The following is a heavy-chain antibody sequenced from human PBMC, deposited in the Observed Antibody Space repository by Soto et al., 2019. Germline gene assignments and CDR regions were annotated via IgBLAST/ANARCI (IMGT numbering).Heavy chain of an antibody. V-gene: IGHV4-31*01. CDR3: VRGGIAGNWFDP. D-gene: IGHD6-13*01. Sequence: QVQLQESGPGLVKPSETLSLTCTVSGCSITSGGFYWSWIRQLPGKGLEWIAYIFHSGSTDYNPSLKSPVTISVDTSKNQFSLKLTFVTAADTAVYYCVRGGIAGNWFDPWGQGTLVTVSS. CDR2: IFHSGST. CDR1: GCSITSGGFY. J-gene: IGHJ5*02.